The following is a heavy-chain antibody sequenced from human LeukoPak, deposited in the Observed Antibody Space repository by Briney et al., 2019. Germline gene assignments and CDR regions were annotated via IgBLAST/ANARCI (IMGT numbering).Heavy chain of an antibody. Sequence: GGSLRLSCAASGVTFSSYEMNWVRQPPGKGLEWVSYISSSGATIYYADSVKGRFTISRDNSKNSLYLQMNSLRAEDTAVYYCARGYINSPLDYWGQGTLVTVSS. CDR1: GVTFSSYE. D-gene: IGHD4-11*01. CDR2: ISSSGATI. CDR3: ARGYINSPLDY. J-gene: IGHJ4*02. V-gene: IGHV3-48*03.